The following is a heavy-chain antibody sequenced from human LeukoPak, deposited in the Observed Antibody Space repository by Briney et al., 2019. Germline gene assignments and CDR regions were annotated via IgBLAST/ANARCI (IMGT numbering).Heavy chain of an antibody. CDR3: AKGVATAHYGPYYYMDV. D-gene: IGHD4-17*01. CDR2: IIPIFGTA. CDR1: GGTFSSYA. V-gene: IGHV1-69*05. J-gene: IGHJ6*03. Sequence: SVKVSCKASGGTFSSYAISWVRQAPGQGLEWMGGIIPIFGTANYAQKFQGRVTITTDESTSTAYMELSSLRSEDTAGYYCAKGVATAHYGPYYYMDVWGRGTTVTVSS.